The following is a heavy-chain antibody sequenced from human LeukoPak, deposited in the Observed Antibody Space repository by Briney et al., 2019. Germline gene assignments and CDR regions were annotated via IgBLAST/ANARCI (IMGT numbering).Heavy chain of an antibody. CDR2: ITSSSSYI. CDR1: GFTFRTYE. CDR3: ATYRQVLLPFES. Sequence: GGSLRLSCAASGFTFRTYEMNWVRQAPGKGLEWVSSITSSSSYIYYADSVRGRFTISRDNSKSTLSLQMNSLRAEDTAIYYCATYRQVLLPFESWGQGTLVTVSS. D-gene: IGHD2-8*02. J-gene: IGHJ4*02. V-gene: IGHV3-21*04.